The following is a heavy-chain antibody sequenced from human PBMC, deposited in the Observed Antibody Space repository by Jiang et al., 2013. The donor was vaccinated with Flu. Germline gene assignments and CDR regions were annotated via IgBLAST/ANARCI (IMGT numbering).Heavy chain of an antibody. D-gene: IGHD1-26*01. CDR1: GYSFTSYW. V-gene: IGHV5-51*01. Sequence: SLKISCKGSGYSFTSYWIVWVRQMPGKGLEWMGIIYPGDSDTRYSPSFKGQVTISADKSISTAYLQWSSLKAPDTAMYYCGRRSGSYHALDIWGQGTMVTVSS. J-gene: IGHJ3*02. CDR2: IYPGDSDT. CDR3: GRRSGSYHALDI.